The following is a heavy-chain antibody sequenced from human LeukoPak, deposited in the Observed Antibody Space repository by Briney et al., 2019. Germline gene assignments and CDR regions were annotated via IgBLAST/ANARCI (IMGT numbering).Heavy chain of an antibody. CDR1: GGSISSYY. D-gene: IGHD6-13*01. J-gene: IGHJ4*02. CDR3: ARQLLKAGPIDY. Sequence: SETLSLTCTVSGGSISSYYWSWIRQPPGKGLGWIGYIYYSGSTNYNPSLKSRVTISVDTSKNQFSLKLSSVTAADTAVYYCARQLLKAGPIDYWGQGTLVTVSS. CDR2: IYYSGST. V-gene: IGHV4-59*08.